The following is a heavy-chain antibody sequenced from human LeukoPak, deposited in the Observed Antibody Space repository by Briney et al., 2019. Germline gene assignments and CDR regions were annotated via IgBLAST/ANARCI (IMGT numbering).Heavy chain of an antibody. D-gene: IGHD1-1*01. V-gene: IGHV4-38-2*02. Sequence: SETLSLTCTVSGYSISSGYYWGWIQQPPGKGLEWIGSIYHSGSTYYNPSLKSRVTISVDTSKNQFSLKLSSVTAADTAVYYCARALRSNYYFDYWGQGTLVTVSS. J-gene: IGHJ4*02. CDR2: IYHSGST. CDR3: ARALRSNYYFDY. CDR1: GYSISSGYY.